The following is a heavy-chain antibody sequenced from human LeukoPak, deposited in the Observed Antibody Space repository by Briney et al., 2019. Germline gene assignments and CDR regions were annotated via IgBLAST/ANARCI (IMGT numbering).Heavy chain of an antibody. CDR2: ISGSGGST. J-gene: IGHJ4*02. V-gene: IGHV3-23*01. CDR1: GFTFSCYA. D-gene: IGHD3-22*01. CDR3: ARVSYESSGYLDYFDY. Sequence: PGGSLRLSCAASGFTFSCYAMSWVRQAPGKGLEWVSAISGSGGSTYYADSVKGRFTISRDNSKNTLYLKMYRLRAEDTPVYYCARVSYESSGYLDYFDYWGQGTLVTVSS.